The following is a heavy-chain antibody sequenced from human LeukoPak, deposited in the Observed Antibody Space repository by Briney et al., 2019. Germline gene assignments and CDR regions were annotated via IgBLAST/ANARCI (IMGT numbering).Heavy chain of an antibody. Sequence: SETLSLTCTVSGGSISSSSYYSGWIRQPPGKGLEWIGSIYYSGSPYYNPSLKSRVTISVDTSKNQFSLKLSSVTAADAAVYYCASRTKLGPGEDAFDIWGQGTMVTVS. J-gene: IGHJ3*02. V-gene: IGHV4-39*01. CDR3: ASRTKLGPGEDAFDI. CDR2: IYYSGSP. D-gene: IGHD3-10*01. CDR1: GGSISSSSYY.